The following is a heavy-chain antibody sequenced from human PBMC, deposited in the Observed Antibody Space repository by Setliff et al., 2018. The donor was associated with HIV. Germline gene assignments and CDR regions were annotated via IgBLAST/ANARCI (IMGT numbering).Heavy chain of an antibody. CDR1: GASTSNDY. D-gene: IGHD3-22*01. Sequence: SETLSLTCTVSGASTSNDYWNWIRQSPGKGLEWIGYTSSSGSTNSNPSLNGRVTISEDTSNKNQFSLKLSSVTAADTAVYYCASGIVVGIYFQHWGQGTLVTVSS. CDR3: ASGIVVGIYFQH. CDR2: TSSSGST. J-gene: IGHJ1*01. V-gene: IGHV4-59*01.